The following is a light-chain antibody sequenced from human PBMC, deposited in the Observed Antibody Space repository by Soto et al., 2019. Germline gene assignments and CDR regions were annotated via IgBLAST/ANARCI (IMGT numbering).Light chain of an antibody. Sequence: EIVMTQSPATLSVSPGERATLSCRASQSVSSNLAWYQQRPGQAPRLLIYGTSTRATGIPARFSGSGSGTEFTLTISSLQSEDFAVYHCQQYNKWPLTFGQVTKVEIK. J-gene: IGKJ1*01. V-gene: IGKV3-15*01. CDR1: QSVSSN. CDR3: QQYNKWPLT. CDR2: GTS.